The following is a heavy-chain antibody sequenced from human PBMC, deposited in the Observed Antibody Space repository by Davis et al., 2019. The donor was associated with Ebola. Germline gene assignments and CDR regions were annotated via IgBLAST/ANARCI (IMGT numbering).Heavy chain of an antibody. J-gene: IGHJ4*02. Sequence: GESLKISCAASGFTFSSYWMSWVRQAPGKGLEWVSTISGSGTSTFYADSVKGRFTISRDNSKNTLYLQMNSLRAEDTAVFYCAKCQSSSWQYDYWGQGTLVTVSS. CDR2: ISGSGTST. D-gene: IGHD6-13*01. CDR3: AKCQSSSWQYDY. V-gene: IGHV3-23*01. CDR1: GFTFSSYW.